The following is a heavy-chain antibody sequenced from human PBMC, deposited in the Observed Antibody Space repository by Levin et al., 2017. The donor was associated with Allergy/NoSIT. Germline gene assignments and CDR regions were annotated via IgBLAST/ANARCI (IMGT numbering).Heavy chain of an antibody. D-gene: IGHD4-17*01. V-gene: IGHV3-23*01. CDR2: ISGSGGST. CDR3: AKVGHYGWYFDL. CDR1: GFTFSSYA. J-gene: IGHJ2*01. Sequence: LSLTCAASGFTFSSYAMSWVRPAPGKGLEWVSAISGSGGSTYYADSVKGRFTISRDNSKNTLYLQMNSLRAEDTAVYYCAKVGHYGWYFDLWGRGTLVTVSS.